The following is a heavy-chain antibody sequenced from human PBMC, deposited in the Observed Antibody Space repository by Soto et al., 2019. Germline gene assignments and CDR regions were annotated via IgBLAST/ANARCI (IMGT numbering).Heavy chain of an antibody. D-gene: IGHD4-17*01. Sequence: EVQLLESGGGLVQPGGSLSLPCAASGFPFRSYPMSWAPKPPGRGREWVSAFSGSGGSTYYADSVKGRFTISRDNSKNTLYLQMNSLRAEDTAVYYCAKGWLTVKSPFDYWGQGTLVTVSS. CDR1: GFPFRSYP. CDR2: FSGSGGST. V-gene: IGHV3-23*01. J-gene: IGHJ4*02. CDR3: AKGWLTVKSPFDY.